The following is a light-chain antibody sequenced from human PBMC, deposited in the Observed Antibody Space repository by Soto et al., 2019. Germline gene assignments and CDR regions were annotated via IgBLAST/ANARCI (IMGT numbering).Light chain of an antibody. CDR3: SSYTSSSTVL. V-gene: IGLV2-14*01. CDR1: SSDVGGYNY. CDR2: EVT. J-gene: IGLJ2*01. Sequence: SALTQPASVSGSLGQSITISCTGTSSDVGGYNYVSWYQQHPGKDPKVVIFEVTKRPSGVSSRFSGSKSGNTASLTVSGLQAEDEGDYYCSSYTSSSTVLFGGGNKLTVL.